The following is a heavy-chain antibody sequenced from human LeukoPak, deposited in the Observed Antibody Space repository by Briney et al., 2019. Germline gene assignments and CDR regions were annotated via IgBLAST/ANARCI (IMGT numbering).Heavy chain of an antibody. D-gene: IGHD1-14*01. Sequence: GGSLRLSCAASGFTFSSYGMHWVRQAPGKGLEWVAVIWYDGSNKYYADSVKGRFTTSRDNSKNTLYLQMNSLRAEDTAVYYCARDSGEGGLDYWGQGTLVTVSS. J-gene: IGHJ4*02. V-gene: IGHV3-33*01. CDR3: ARDSGEGGLDY. CDR2: IWYDGSNK. CDR1: GFTFSSYG.